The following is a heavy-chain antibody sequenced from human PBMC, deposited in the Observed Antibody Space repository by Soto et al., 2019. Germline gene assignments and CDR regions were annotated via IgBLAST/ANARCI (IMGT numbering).Heavy chain of an antibody. Sequence: EVQLVESGGDLVQPGGSLRLSCAASGFIFSTYAMTWVRQAPGKGLEWVSTVSGTGSRTFYAESVRGRFTISRDNSKSTVYLQMNSLGAVDTALYYCAKTPTTPFDLYFWGLDVWGQGTTVTVSS. V-gene: IGHV3-23*04. CDR2: VSGTGSRT. CDR3: AKTPTTPFDLYFWGLDV. J-gene: IGHJ6*02. D-gene: IGHD4-17*01. CDR1: GFIFSTYA.